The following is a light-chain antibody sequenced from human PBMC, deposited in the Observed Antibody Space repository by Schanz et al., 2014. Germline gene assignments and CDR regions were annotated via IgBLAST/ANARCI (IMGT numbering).Light chain of an antibody. CDR1: QSISIY. J-gene: IGKJ1*01. CDR3: LQDYTHPWT. Sequence: AIQLTQSPSSLSASIGDRVTITCRASQSISIYLNWYQQKPGKAPKLLIYAASSLQSGVPSRFSGSGSGTDFTLTISSLQPEDFATYYCLQDYTHPWTFGPGTMVEFK. V-gene: IGKV1-6*01. CDR2: AAS.